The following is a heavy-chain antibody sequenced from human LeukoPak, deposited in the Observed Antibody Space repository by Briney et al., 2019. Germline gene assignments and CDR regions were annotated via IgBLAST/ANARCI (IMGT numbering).Heavy chain of an antibody. D-gene: IGHD6-6*01. Sequence: SQTLSLTCAISGDSVSSNSAAWNWIRQSPSRGLEWLGRTCYRSKWYNDYAVSAKSRITINPDTSKNQFSLQLNSVTPEDTAVYYCAKASSIAGRPFDYWGQGTLVTVSS. CDR2: TCYRSKWYN. CDR1: GDSVSSNSAA. J-gene: IGHJ4*02. V-gene: IGHV6-1*01. CDR3: AKASSIAGRPFDY.